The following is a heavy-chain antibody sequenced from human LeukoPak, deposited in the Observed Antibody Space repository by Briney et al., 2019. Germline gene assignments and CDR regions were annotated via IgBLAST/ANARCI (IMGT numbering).Heavy chain of an antibody. CDR2: INTNNGAT. CDR1: GYTFTDYH. Sequence: ASVKVSCRASGYTFTDYHLYWVRQAPGQGLEWMGWINTNNGATHYAQKFQGRVTLTRDTSISTAYMELSRLRSDDTAVYYCARERSGIVVVTAPFDYWGQGTLVTVSS. J-gene: IGHJ4*02. V-gene: IGHV1-2*02. D-gene: IGHD2-21*02. CDR3: ARERSGIVVVTAPFDY.